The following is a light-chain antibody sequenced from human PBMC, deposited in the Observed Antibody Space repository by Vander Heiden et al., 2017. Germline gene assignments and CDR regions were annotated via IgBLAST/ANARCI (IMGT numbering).Light chain of an antibody. J-gene: IGKJ4*01. CDR1: QSVSSN. CDR3: QQYNNWPPLT. V-gene: IGKV3-15*01. Sequence: EIVMTQPPATLSVSPGETATLSCRASQSVSSNLAWYQQKPGQAPRLLIYGASTRATGIPARFSGSGSGTEFTLTISSLQSEDFAVYYCQQYNNWPPLTFGGGTKVEIK. CDR2: GAS.